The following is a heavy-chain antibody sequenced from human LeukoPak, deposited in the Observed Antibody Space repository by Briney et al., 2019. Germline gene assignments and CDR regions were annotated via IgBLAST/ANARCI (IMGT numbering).Heavy chain of an antibody. Sequence: PSETLSLTCTVSGGSISSYYWSWIRQPAGKGLEWIGRIYTRGSTNYNPSLKSRVTMSVDTSKNQFSLKLSSVTAADTAVYYCARDNYDFWSGNLLDYFDYWGQGTLVTVSS. CDR3: ARDNYDFWSGNLLDYFDY. CDR2: IYTRGST. J-gene: IGHJ4*02. V-gene: IGHV4-4*07. CDR1: GGSISSYY. D-gene: IGHD3-3*01.